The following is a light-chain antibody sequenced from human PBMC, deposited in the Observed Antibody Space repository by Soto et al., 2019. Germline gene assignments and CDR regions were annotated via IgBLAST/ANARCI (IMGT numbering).Light chain of an antibody. CDR2: DVS. CDR3: SSSTSSSTHVV. CDR1: SSDVGGYNY. J-gene: IGLJ2*01. Sequence: QSALTQPASVSGSPGQSITISCTGTSSDVGGYNYVSWYQQHPGKAPKLMIYDVSNRPSGVSDRFSGSKSGNTASLTISGLQAEEEDAYYCSSSTSSSTHVVFGGGTKVTVL. V-gene: IGLV2-14*01.